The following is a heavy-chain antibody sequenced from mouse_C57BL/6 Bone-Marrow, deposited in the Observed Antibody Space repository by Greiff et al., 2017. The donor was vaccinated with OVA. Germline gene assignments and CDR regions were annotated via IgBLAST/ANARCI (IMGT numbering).Heavy chain of an antibody. J-gene: IGHJ2*01. CDR2: IYPGSGNT. V-gene: IGHV1-5*01. Sequence: EVQLQQSGAVLVRPGASVKLSCKSSGYTFTCYWMHWVKQRPGQGLEWIAAIYPGSGNTCYNQKFKGKAKLTAVTSASTAYMDLSSLTNENSAAYYCKGWTTVVATDYFDDWGQGTTLTVSS. D-gene: IGHD1-1*01. CDR1: GYTFTCYW. CDR3: KGWTTVVATDYFDD.